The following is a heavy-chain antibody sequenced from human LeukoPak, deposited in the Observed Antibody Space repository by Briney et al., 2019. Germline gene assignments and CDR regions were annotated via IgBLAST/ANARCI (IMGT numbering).Heavy chain of an antibody. V-gene: IGHV4-30-2*01. CDR3: ARGYDSSGRVDI. CDR1: GGSISSGGYS. J-gene: IGHJ3*02. CDR2: IYHSGST. D-gene: IGHD3-22*01. Sequence: SQTLSLTCAVSGGSISSGGYSWSWIRQPPGKGLEWIGYIYHSGSTYYNPSLKSRVTISVDRSKNQFSLKLSSVTAADTAVYYCARGYDSSGRVDIWGQGTMVTVSS.